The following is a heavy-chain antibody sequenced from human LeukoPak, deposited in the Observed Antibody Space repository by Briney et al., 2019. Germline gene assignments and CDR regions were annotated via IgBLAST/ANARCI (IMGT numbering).Heavy chain of an antibody. CDR1: GGSFSGYY. CDR2: ISNNGGYT. CDR3: TTNREKGYFDSSGYHFPNYFHY. Sequence: ETLSLTCAVYGGSFSGYYWSWIRQPPGKGLEWVSAISNNGGYTYYADSVQGWFTISRDNSKSTLCLQMNSLRAEDTAVYYCTTNREKGYFDSSGYHFPNYFHYWGQGTLVTVSS. J-gene: IGHJ4*02. D-gene: IGHD3-22*01. V-gene: IGHV3-23*01.